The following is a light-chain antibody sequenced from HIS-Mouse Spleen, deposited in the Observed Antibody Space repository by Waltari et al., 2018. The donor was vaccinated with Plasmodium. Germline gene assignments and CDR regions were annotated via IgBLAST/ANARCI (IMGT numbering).Light chain of an antibody. CDR2: WAS. V-gene: IGKV4-1*01. CDR1: QSVLYSSNNKKY. Sequence: DIVMTQSPDSLAVSLGERATINCKSSQSVLYSSNNKKYLAWYQQKPGHPPKLLIYWASTRESGVPDRFSGSWSGTDFTLTISSLQAEDFATYYCQQYYSYPFTFGPGTKVDIK. CDR3: QQYYSYPFT. J-gene: IGKJ3*01.